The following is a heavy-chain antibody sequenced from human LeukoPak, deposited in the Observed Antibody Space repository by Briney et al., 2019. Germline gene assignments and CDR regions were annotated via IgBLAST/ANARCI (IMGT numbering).Heavy chain of an antibody. CDR2: IYSGGST. Sequence: PGGSLRLSCAASGFTVSSNYMSWVRQAPGKGLEWVSVIYSGGSTYYADSVKGRFTISRDNSKNTLYLQMNSLRAEDTAVYYCAREELHGGYYYYGMDVWGQGTTVTVSS. CDR3: AREELHGGYYYYGMDV. V-gene: IGHV3-53*01. D-gene: IGHD4-23*01. CDR1: GFTVSSNY. J-gene: IGHJ6*02.